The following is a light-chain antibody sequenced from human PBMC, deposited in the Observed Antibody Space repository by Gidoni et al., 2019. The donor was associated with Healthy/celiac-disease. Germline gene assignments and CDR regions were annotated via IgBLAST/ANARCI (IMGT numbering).Light chain of an antibody. Sequence: SSELTQDPAVSVDFGPTVRITCQGDRLRSYYASWYQQKPGQAPVLVIYGKNNRPSGIPDRFSGSSSGNTASLTITGGQAEDEADYYCNSRDSSGNHVVFGGGTKLTVL. CDR2: GKN. V-gene: IGLV3-19*01. CDR1: RLRSYY. CDR3: NSRDSSGNHVV. J-gene: IGLJ2*01.